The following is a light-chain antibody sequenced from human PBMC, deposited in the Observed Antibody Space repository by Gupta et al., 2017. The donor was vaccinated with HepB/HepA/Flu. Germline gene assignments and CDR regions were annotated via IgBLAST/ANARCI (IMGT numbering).Light chain of an antibody. J-gene: IGLJ2*01. CDR1: SSDVGSYNR. V-gene: IGLV2-18*02. Sequence: SALTQPPSVSGSPGQSVTISCTGTSSDVGSYNRVSWYQQPPGTAPKLMIYEVSKRPSGVPDRFSGSKSGNTASLTISGLQAEDEADYYCSSYTSSSVVFGGGTKLTVL. CDR2: EVS. CDR3: SSYTSSSVV.